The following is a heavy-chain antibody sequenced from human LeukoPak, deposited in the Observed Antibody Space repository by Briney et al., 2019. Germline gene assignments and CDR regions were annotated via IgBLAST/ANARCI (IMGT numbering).Heavy chain of an antibody. V-gene: IGHV3-49*04. CDR1: GFTFGDYA. CDR2: IRSKAYGGTT. Sequence: PGGSLRLSCTASGFTFGDYAMSWVRQAPGKGLEWVGFIRSKAYGGTTEYAASVKGRFTISRDDSKNTLYLQMNSLRAEDTAVYYCARALGVMGATDYWGQGTLVTVSS. CDR3: ARALGVMGATDY. J-gene: IGHJ4*02. D-gene: IGHD1-26*01.